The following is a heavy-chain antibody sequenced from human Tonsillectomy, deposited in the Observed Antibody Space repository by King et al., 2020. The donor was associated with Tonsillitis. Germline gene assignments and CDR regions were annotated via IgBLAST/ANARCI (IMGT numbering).Heavy chain of an antibody. J-gene: IGHJ5*02. D-gene: IGHD6-19*01. CDR3: SRAVAGTTSFDP. V-gene: IGHV4-4*02. CDR2: IYPTGST. CDR1: GGSISSSYW. Sequence: QLQESGPGLVKPSGTLSLTCAVSGGSISSSYWWTWVRQSPGSGLEWIGEIYPTGSTNYNPSLKNRVIISIDKTRNQFLLSVKSVSAAGTAVYYCSRAVAGTTSFDPWGQGALVSVSS.